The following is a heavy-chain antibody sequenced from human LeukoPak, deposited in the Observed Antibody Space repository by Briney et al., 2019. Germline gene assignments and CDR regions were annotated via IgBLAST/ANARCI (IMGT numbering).Heavy chain of an antibody. D-gene: IGHD1-1*01. V-gene: IGHV1-8*01. J-gene: IGHJ4*02. CDR1: GYTFTNLD. CDR3: ASNPPNTGDFYY. CDR2: MSPNSGDA. Sequence: ASVRVSCKTSGYTFTNLDINWLRQAPGQGLEWMGWMSPNSGDAGYAQKFQGRVSMTRDTSISTAYMELSSLRSEDTAVYYCASNPPNTGDFYYWGLGSLVTVSS.